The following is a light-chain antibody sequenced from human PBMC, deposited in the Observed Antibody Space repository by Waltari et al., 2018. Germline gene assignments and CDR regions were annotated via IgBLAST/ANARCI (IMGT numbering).Light chain of an antibody. V-gene: IGKV1-39*01. Sequence: DIQMTQSPSSLSASVGDRNTITCRASQSIDFYLHWYRQRPGKAPELLIYASNILQSGVPSRFRGSGSGTEFTLTISSLQTEEFAIYYCQQSYSSPWTFGQGTKVQI. CDR1: QSIDFY. CDR3: QQSYSSPWT. CDR2: ASN. J-gene: IGKJ1*01.